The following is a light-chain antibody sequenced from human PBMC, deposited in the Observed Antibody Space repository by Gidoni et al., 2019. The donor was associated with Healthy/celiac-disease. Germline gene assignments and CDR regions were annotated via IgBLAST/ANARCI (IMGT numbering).Light chain of an antibody. CDR3: QQYGSSPPMYT. CDR2: GAS. CDR1: QSVSSSY. Sequence: ELVLTQSPGTLSLSPGERATLSCRASQSVSSSYLAWYKQKPGQAPRLLIYGASSRATGIPDRFSGSGSGTDFTLTISRLEPEDFAVYYFQQYGSSPPMYTFGQGTKLEIK. V-gene: IGKV3-20*01. J-gene: IGKJ2*01.